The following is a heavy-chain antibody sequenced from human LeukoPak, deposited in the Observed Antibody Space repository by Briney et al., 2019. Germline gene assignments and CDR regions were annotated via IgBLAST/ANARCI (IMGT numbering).Heavy chain of an antibody. Sequence: GGSLRLSCAASGFTVSNNYMSWVRQAPGKGLEWVSVIYSGGSTYYADSVKGRFTISRDNSKNTLYLQMNSLRAEDTAVYYCARVYYYDSSGQNWFDPWGQGTLVTVSS. CDR2: IYSGGST. J-gene: IGHJ5*02. V-gene: IGHV3-53*01. D-gene: IGHD3-22*01. CDR1: GFTVSNNY. CDR3: ARVYYYDSSGQNWFDP.